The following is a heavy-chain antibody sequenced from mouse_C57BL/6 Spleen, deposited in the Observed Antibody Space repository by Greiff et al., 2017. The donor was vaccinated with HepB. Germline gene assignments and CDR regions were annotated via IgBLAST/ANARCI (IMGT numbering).Heavy chain of an antibody. CDR1: GYTFTSYW. CDR3: ARDYYGSRAPDY. J-gene: IGHJ2*01. D-gene: IGHD1-1*01. Sequence: VQLQQPGAELVRPGSSVKLSCKASGYTFTSYWMDWVKQRPGQGLEWIGNIYPSDSETHYNQKFKDKATLTVDKSSSTAYMQLSSLTSEDSAVYYCARDYYGSRAPDYWGQGTTLTVSS. CDR2: IYPSDSET. V-gene: IGHV1-61*01.